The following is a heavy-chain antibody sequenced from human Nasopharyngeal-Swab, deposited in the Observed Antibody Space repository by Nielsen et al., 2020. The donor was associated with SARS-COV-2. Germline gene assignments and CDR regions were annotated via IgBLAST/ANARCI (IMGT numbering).Heavy chain of an antibody. Sequence: GESLKISCAASGFSFSSYAMTWVRQAPGEGLEWVSTITGSGSSTFYADSVKGRFTISRDNSKNTLYLQMNSLGAEDTAVYYCAKDLVGAANWGQGTLVTVSS. D-gene: IGHD2-15*01. CDR2: ITGSGSST. CDR1: GFSFSSYA. J-gene: IGHJ4*02. V-gene: IGHV3-23*01. CDR3: AKDLVGAAN.